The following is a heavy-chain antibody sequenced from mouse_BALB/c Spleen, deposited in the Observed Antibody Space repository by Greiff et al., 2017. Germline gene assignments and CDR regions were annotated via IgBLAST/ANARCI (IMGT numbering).Heavy chain of an antibody. CDR1: GFTFSSLG. CDR3: ASGTGAMDY. D-gene: IGHD3-3*01. Sequence: EVKLMESGGGLVQPGGSRKLSCAASGFTFSSLGMHWVRQAPEKGLEWVAYISSGSSTIYYADTVKGRFTISRDNPKNTLFLQMTSLRSEDTAMYYCASGTGAMDYWGQGTSVTVSS. CDR2: ISSGSSTI. V-gene: IGHV5-17*02. J-gene: IGHJ4*01.